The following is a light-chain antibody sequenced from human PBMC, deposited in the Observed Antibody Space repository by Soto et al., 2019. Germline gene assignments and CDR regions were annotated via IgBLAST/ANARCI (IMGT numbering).Light chain of an antibody. CDR1: QSVLYSSNNKNY. CDR3: QQYYNNQWT. Sequence: DIVMTQSPDSLAVSLGERATINCKSSQSVLYSSNNKNYLAWYQQKPGQPPKLLIYWASTRESGVPDRFSGSGSGTDFTLTISSLQAEDVAVYYCQQYYNNQWTFGQGTKVEI. J-gene: IGKJ1*01. V-gene: IGKV4-1*01. CDR2: WAS.